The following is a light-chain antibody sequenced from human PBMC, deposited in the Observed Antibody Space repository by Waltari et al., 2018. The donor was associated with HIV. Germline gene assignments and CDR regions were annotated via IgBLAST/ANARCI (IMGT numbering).Light chain of an antibody. CDR3: AAWDDSLSGQWV. V-gene: IGLV1-47*01. Sequence: QSVLTQPPSASGTPGQRVTISCSGSSSKIGRNYVYWYQQLPGTAPKRLIYRNNQRPSGVPDRFAGSKSGTSASLAISGLRSEDEADYYCAAWDDSLSGQWVFGGGTKLTVL. CDR2: RNN. CDR1: SSKIGRNY. J-gene: IGLJ3*02.